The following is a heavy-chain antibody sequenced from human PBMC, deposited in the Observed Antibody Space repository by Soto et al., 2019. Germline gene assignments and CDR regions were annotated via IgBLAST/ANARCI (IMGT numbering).Heavy chain of an antibody. CDR3: ARLSTIFGVVPAFDY. CDR2: IYYSGST. V-gene: IGHV4-39*01. D-gene: IGHD3-3*01. J-gene: IGHJ4*02. Sequence: LSLTCTVSGGSIGSSSYYWGWIRQPPGKGLEWIGSIYYSGSTYYNPSLKSRVTISVDTSKNQFSLKLSSVTAADTAVYYCARLSTIFGVVPAFDYWGQGTLVTVSS. CDR1: GGSIGSSSYY.